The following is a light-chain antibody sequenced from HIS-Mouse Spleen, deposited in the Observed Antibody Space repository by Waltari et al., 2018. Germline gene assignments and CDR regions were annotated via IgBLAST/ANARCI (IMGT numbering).Light chain of an antibody. V-gene: IGLV2-18*01. J-gene: IGLJ3*02. CDR2: EVS. CDR1: SSDVGSYNR. CDR3: SLYTSSSTFNWV. Sequence: QSALTQPPSVSGSPGQSVTISCTGTSSDVGSYNRGPWYQQPPGTAPKLMIYEVSNRPSGVPDRFSGSKSGNTASLTISGLQAEDEADYYCSLYTSSSTFNWVFGGGTKLTVL.